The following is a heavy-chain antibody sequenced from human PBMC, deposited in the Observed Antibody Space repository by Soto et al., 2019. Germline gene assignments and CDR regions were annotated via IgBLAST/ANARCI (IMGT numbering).Heavy chain of an antibody. CDR1: GFTFSSYS. Sequence: GGSLRLSCAASGFTFSSYSMNWVRQAPGKGLEWVSYISSSSSTIYYAGSVKGRFTISRDNAKNSLYLQMTSLRDEDTAVYYCSRDLNSLRYPGQDRVSFVYWGQGTLVTVSS. J-gene: IGHJ4*02. CDR3: SRDLNSLRYPGQDRVSFVY. V-gene: IGHV3-48*02. CDR2: ISSSSSTI. D-gene: IGHD1-20*01.